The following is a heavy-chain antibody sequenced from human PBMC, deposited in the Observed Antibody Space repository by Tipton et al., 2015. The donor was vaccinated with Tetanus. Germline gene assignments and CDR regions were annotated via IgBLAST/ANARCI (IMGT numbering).Heavy chain of an antibody. Sequence: QLVQSGGEVKKPGESLKISCKGSGYIFNNYWIGWVRQKPGKGLEWMGIIYPDDSDTRYSPSFQGQVTISVDKSINTAYLQWSSLKASDTSMFYCARAHCTDGVCNFGFWGQGALVTVAS. CDR1: GYIFNNYW. J-gene: IGHJ4*02. D-gene: IGHD2-8*01. CDR3: ARAHCTDGVCNFGF. V-gene: IGHV5-51*01. CDR2: IYPDDSDT.